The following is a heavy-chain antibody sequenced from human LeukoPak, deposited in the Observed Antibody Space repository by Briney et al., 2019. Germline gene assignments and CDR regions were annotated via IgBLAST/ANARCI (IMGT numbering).Heavy chain of an antibody. J-gene: IGHJ3*02. CDR3: ARVGYSGYGRALDI. CDR1: GFTLSTYD. Sequence: GGSRRLSCAASGFTLSTYDMYWVRQATGKGLEWVSSIITAGDTYYRDSVRGRFTISRENAKNSLYLQMNSLRAGDTAVYYCARVGYSGYGRALDIWGQGTMVTVSS. V-gene: IGHV3-13*04. D-gene: IGHD5-12*01. CDR2: IITAGDT.